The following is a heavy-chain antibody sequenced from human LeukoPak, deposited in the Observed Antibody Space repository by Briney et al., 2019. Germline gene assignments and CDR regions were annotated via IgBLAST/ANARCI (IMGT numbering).Heavy chain of an antibody. V-gene: IGHV4-4*07. J-gene: IGHJ6*03. D-gene: IGHD3-10*01. CDR1: SGSISIYY. CDR3: ARESSGTYHNPLGYMDV. Sequence: PSETLSLTCTVSSGSISIYYWNWIRQPAGKGLEWIGRIFTSGITNYNPSLKSRVTMSVDTSKNQFSLTLTSVTAADTAVYYCARESSGTYHNPLGYMDVWGKGTTVTVSS. CDR2: IFTSGIT.